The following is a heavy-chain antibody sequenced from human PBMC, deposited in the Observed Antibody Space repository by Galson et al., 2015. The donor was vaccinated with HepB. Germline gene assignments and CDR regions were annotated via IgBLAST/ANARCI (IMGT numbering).Heavy chain of an antibody. CDR3: AGCLGWESVY. J-gene: IGHJ4*02. CDR1: GLTFSSYW. CDR2: IKQDGSEK. D-gene: IGHD1-26*01. Sequence: SLRLSCAASGLTFSSYWMSWVRQAPGKGLEWVANIKQDGSEKYYVDSVKGRFTISRDNAKNSLYLQMNSLRAEDTAVYHCAGCLGWESVYWGQGTLVTVSS. V-gene: IGHV3-7*01.